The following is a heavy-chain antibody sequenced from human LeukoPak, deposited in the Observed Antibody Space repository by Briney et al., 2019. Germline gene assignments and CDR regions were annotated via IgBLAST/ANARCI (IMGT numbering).Heavy chain of an antibody. V-gene: IGHV4-34*01. CDR1: GGSFSGYY. J-gene: IGHJ6*03. D-gene: IGHD2-15*01. CDR2: INHSGST. CDR3: ARGKGLGYCSGGSCYSDYYYYYMDV. Sequence: PSETLSLTCAVYGGSFSGYYWSRIRQPPGKGLEWIGEINHSGSTNYNPSLKSRVTISVDTSKNQFSLKLSSVTAADTAVYYCARGKGLGYCSGGSCYSDYYYYYMDVWGKGTTVTVSS.